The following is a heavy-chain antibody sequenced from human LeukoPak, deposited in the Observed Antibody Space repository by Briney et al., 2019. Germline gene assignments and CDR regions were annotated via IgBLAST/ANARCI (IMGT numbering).Heavy chain of an antibody. J-gene: IGHJ6*03. V-gene: IGHV1-8*01. D-gene: IGHD3-3*01. CDR3: ARDDYDFWSGRDYYYYMDV. CDR2: MNPNGGNT. Sequence: ASVKVSCKASGYTFTSYDINWVRQATGQGLEWMGWMNPNGGNTAYAQKFQGRVTMTRNTSISTAYMELSSLRSEDTAVYYCARDDYDFWSGRDYYYYMDVWGKGTTVTVSS. CDR1: GYTFTSYD.